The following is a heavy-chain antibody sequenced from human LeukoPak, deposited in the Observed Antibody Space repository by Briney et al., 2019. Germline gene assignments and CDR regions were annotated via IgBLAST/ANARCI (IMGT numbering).Heavy chain of an antibody. Sequence: GGSLRLSCAASGFTFSSYSMNWVRQAPGKGLEWVSSISSSSSYIYYADSVKGRFTISRDNAKNSLYLQMNSLRAEDTAVYYCARDQGFSYYFYYMDVWGKGTTVTVSS. V-gene: IGHV3-21*01. D-gene: IGHD3-3*01. CDR3: ARDQGFSYYFYYMDV. J-gene: IGHJ6*03. CDR1: GFTFSSYS. CDR2: ISSSSSYI.